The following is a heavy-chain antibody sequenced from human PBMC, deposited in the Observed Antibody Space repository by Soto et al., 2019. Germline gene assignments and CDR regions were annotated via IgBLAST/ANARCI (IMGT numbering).Heavy chain of an antibody. D-gene: IGHD3-22*01. CDR2: IRSKAYGGTT. CDR3: TRVGVYYYDSSGYYPAFDY. V-gene: IGHV3-49*03. Sequence: GGSLRLSCTASGFTFGDYAMSWFRQAPGKGLEWVGFIRSKAYGGTTEYAASVKGRFTISRDDSKSIAYLQMNSLKTEDTAVYYCTRVGVYYYDSSGYYPAFDYWGQGTLVTVSS. CDR1: GFTFGDYA. J-gene: IGHJ4*02.